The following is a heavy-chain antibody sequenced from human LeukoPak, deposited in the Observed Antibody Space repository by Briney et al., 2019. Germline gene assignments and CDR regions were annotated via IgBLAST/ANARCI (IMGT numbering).Heavy chain of an antibody. V-gene: IGHV3-30*03. CDR1: GFTFSSYG. CDR3: ARASGSGWQFDY. Sequence: GGSLRLSCAASGFTFSSYGMHWVRQAPGKGLEWVAVISYDGSNKYYADSVKGRFTISRDNSKNTLYLQMNSLRAEDTAVYYCARASGSGWQFDYWGQGTLVTASS. J-gene: IGHJ4*02. D-gene: IGHD6-19*01. CDR2: ISYDGSNK.